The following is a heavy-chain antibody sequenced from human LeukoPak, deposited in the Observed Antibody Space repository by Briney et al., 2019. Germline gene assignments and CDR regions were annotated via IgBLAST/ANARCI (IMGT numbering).Heavy chain of an antibody. V-gene: IGHV3-23*01. J-gene: IGHJ6*03. Sequence: GGSLRLSCAASGFTFSYYAMSWVRQAPGKGLEWVSVISGSGGGTYYADTVKGRFTISRDNSKNTLYLQMNSLRGDDTAVYYCAKDLEFLYYTDVWGKGTTVTVSS. CDR1: GFTFSYYA. CDR3: AKDLEFLYYTDV. D-gene: IGHD3-10*01. CDR2: ISGSGGGT.